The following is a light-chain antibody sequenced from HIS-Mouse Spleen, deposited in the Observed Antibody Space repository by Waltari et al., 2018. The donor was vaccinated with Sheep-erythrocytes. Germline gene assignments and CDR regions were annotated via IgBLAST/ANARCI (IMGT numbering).Light chain of an antibody. CDR2: DVS. CDR3: CSYAGSYNHV. Sequence: QSALTQPRSVSGSPGQSVTIPCTGTSRAVGGYNYVSWYQQHPGKAPKLMIYDVSKRPSGVPDRFSGSKSGNTASLTISGLQAEDEADYYCCSYAGSYNHVFGTGTKVTVL. V-gene: IGLV2-11*01. CDR1: SRAVGGYNY. J-gene: IGLJ1*01.